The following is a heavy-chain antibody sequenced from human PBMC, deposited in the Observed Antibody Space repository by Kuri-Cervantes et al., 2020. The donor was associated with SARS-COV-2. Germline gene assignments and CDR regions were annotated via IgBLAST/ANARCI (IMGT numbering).Heavy chain of an antibody. D-gene: IGHD3-3*01. V-gene: IGHV4-39*01. J-gene: IGHJ4*02. Sequence: SETLSLTCTVSGGSISSSSYYWGWIRQPPGKGLEWIGSIYYSGSTYYNPSLKSQVTISVDTSKNQFSLKLSSVTAADTAVYYCARHRLKRITIFGVITASAFDYWGQGTLVTVSS. CDR1: GGSISSSSYY. CDR2: IYYSGST. CDR3: ARHRLKRITIFGVITASAFDY.